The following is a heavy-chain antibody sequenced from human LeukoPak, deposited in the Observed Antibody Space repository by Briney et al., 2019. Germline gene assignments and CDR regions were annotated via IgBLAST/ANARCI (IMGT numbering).Heavy chain of an antibody. Sequence: PSETLSLTCTVSGGSISSSSYYWGWIRQPPGKGLEWIGSIYYSGSTYYNPSLKSRVTISVDTSKNQFSLKLSSVTAADTAVYYCAREFGGSWGVYFDYWGQGTLVTVSS. CDR1: GGSISSSSYY. D-gene: IGHD3-10*01. J-gene: IGHJ4*02. V-gene: IGHV4-39*07. CDR2: IYYSGST. CDR3: AREFGGSWGVYFDY.